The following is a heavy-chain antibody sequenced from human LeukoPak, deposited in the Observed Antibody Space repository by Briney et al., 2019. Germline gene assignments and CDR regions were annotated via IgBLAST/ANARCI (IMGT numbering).Heavy chain of an antibody. CDR1: GITVSSNY. D-gene: IGHD2-2*01. CDR2: IHSGGTT. V-gene: IGHV3-53*01. CDR3: ARDCSSSCSPYYGMDV. Sequence: SGGSLRLSCAASGITVSSNYMSWVRQAPGKGLEWVSIIHSGGTTNYVDSVKGRFTISRDNSRNTLYLQMNSLRAEDTAVYYCARDCSSSCSPYYGMDVWGRGTTVTVSS. J-gene: IGHJ6*02.